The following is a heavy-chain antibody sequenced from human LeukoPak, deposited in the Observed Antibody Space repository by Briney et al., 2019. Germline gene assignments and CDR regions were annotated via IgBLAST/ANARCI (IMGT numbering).Heavy chain of an antibody. CDR1: GGSISSSSYY. J-gene: IGHJ4*02. D-gene: IGHD6-19*01. CDR2: IYYSGST. CDR3: ARLGGGWYVYFDY. V-gene: IGHV4-39*01. Sequence: SETLSLTCTVSGGSISSSSYYWGWIRQPPGKGLEWIGSIYYSGSTYYNPSLKSRVTISVDTSKNQFSLKLSSVTAADTAVYYCARLGGGWYVYFDYWGQGTLVTVSS.